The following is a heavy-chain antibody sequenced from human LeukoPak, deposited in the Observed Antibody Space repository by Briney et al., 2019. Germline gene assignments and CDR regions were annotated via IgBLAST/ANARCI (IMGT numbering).Heavy chain of an antibody. D-gene: IGHD2-2*01. Sequence: PGGSLRLSCEASGNYWIHWVRQAPGKGLVWVSHINGDGSWTTYADSVKGRFTISKDNAKNTVYLQMNNLRAEDTAVYYCVSFYETYWGRGTLVTVSS. CDR1: GNYW. CDR3: VSFYETY. V-gene: IGHV3-74*01. J-gene: IGHJ4*02. CDR2: INGDGSWT.